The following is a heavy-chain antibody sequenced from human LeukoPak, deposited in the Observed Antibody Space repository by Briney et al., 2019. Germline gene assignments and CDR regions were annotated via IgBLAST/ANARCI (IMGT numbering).Heavy chain of an antibody. CDR3: TRDWRNMAFDY. Sequence: GGSLRLSCTASGFPLSNFWMHWVRHVPGKGLVWVSRIISDGTTTNYADSVKGRFTISRDNAKNTLYLQMNSLRADDTAVYYCTRDWRNMAFDYWGQGTLVTVSS. D-gene: IGHD2/OR15-2a*01. J-gene: IGHJ4*02. CDR1: GFPLSNFW. V-gene: IGHV3-74*01. CDR2: IISDGTTT.